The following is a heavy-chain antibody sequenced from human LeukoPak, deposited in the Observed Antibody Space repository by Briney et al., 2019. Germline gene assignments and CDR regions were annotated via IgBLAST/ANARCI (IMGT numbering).Heavy chain of an antibody. J-gene: IGHJ4*02. V-gene: IGHV4-34*01. D-gene: IGHD3-22*01. Sequence: SETLSLNCAVYGGSFSGYYWSWIRQPPGKGLEWIGEINHSGSTNYNPSLKSRVTISVDTSKNQFSLKLSSVTAADTAVYYCARGQGGSSHYYDRGTYYFDYWGQGTLVTVSS. CDR2: INHSGST. CDR1: GGSFSGYY. CDR3: ARGQGGSSHYYDRGTYYFDY.